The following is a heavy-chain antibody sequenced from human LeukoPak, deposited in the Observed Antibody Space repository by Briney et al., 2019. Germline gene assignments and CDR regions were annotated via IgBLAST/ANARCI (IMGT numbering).Heavy chain of an antibody. V-gene: IGHV3-7*03. CDR3: ARWGHLVRQPAGDY. CDR2: IKQDGSEK. Sequence: GGSLRLSCAASGFTFSNYWMNWVRQAPGKGLEWVANIKQDGSEKYYVDSVKGRFTISRDNAKNSLYLQINSLKAEDTAVYYCARWGHLVRQPAGDYWGQGTLVAVS. CDR1: GFTFSNYW. J-gene: IGHJ4*02. D-gene: IGHD6-13*01.